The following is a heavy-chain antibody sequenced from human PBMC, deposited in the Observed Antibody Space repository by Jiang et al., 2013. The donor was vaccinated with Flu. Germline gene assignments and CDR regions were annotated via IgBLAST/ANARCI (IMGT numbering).Heavy chain of an antibody. CDR2: ISYDGSNK. CDR3: AKDLETTYYDFWSGFDY. CDR1: GFTFSSYG. D-gene: IGHD3-3*01. Sequence: QLVESGGGVVQPGRSLRLSCAASGFTFSSYGMHWVRQAPGKGLEWVAVISYDGSNKYYADSVKGRFTISRDNSKNTLYLQMNSLRAEDTAVYYCAKDLETTYYDFWSGFDYWGQGTLVTVSS. J-gene: IGHJ4*02. V-gene: IGHV3-30*18.